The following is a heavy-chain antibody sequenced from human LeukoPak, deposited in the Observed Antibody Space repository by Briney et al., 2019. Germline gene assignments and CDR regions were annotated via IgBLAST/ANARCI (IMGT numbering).Heavy chain of an antibody. J-gene: IGHJ3*02. CDR3: ASAKASGTAFHI. D-gene: IGHD3-10*01. V-gene: IGHV6-1*01. CDR2: TYYRSRWYN. Sequence: SQTLSLTCAISGDSVSNNNAAWHWIRQSPSRGLEWQGRTYYRSRWYNDYAVSLKSRITINPDTSKNQLSLHLNSVTPEDTAVYYCASAKASGTAFHIWGQGTMVTVSS. CDR1: GDSVSNNNAA.